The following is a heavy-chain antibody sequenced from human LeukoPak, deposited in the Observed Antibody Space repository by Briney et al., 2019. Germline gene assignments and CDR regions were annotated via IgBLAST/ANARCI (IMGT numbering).Heavy chain of an antibody. V-gene: IGHV1-69*13. CDR2: IIPIFGTA. D-gene: IGHD3-22*01. CDR3: AREGAGDYYDSSGQIDY. Sequence: PPASVKVSCKASGGTFSSYAISWVRQAPGQGLEWMGGIIPIFGTANYAQKFQGRVTITADESTSTAYKELSSLRSEDTAVYYCAREGAGDYYDSSGQIDYWGQGTLVTVSS. J-gene: IGHJ4*02. CDR1: GGTFSSYA.